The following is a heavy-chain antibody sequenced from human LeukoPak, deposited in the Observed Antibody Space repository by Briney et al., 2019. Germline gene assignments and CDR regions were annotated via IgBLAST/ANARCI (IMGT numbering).Heavy chain of an antibody. Sequence: PSETLSLTCTVSGDSISNSNWWSWVRQPPGKGLEWIGEIYHSGITKYNPSLKSRVTISVDKSKNQFSLKVSSVTAADTAVYYCARDVSSQYSFDYWGQGTLVTVSS. CDR2: IYHSGIT. D-gene: IGHD2-2*01. CDR1: GDSISNSNW. V-gene: IGHV4-4*02. J-gene: IGHJ4*02. CDR3: ARDVSSQYSFDY.